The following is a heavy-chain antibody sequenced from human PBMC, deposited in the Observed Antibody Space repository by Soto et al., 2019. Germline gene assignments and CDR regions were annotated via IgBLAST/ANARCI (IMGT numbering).Heavy chain of an antibody. CDR2: IDPSDSYT. V-gene: IGHV5-10-1*01. CDR1: VYSFTSYW. J-gene: IGHJ4*02. Sequence: GESLKIACKGSVYSFTSYWISWVRQMPGKGLEWMGRIDPSDSYTNYSPSFQGHVTISADKSISTAYLQWSSLKASDTAMYYCARQAYSSNPSDYWGQGTLVTVPQ. CDR3: ARQAYSSNPSDY. D-gene: IGHD6-13*01.